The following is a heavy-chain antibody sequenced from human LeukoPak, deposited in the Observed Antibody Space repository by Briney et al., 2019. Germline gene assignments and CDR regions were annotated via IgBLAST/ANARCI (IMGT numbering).Heavy chain of an antibody. CDR3: ARDGAYYYDSSGYFWNYYYYYYMDV. J-gene: IGHJ6*03. V-gene: IGHV1-24*01. CDR2: FDPEDGET. Sequence: ASVKVSCKASGYTFTGYYMHWVRQAPGQGLEWMGRFDPEDGETLYAQKFQGRVTMTADTSTDTAYMELSSLRSEDTAVYYCARDGAYYYDSSGYFWNYYYYYYMDVWGKGTTVTVSS. CDR1: GYTFTGYY. D-gene: IGHD3-22*01.